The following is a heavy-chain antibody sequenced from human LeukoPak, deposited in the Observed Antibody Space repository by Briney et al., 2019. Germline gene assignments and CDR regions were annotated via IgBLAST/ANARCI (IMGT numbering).Heavy chain of an antibody. V-gene: IGHV3-48*03. CDR2: ITRRGITI. CDR1: GFTFTSYE. Sequence: RGGSLRLSCAASGFTFTSYEMNWVRQATGKGLEWVASITRRGITIYYADSVKGRFTISRDNAKNSIYLQMNRLRVEETAVYYCARHRLHNGRPYWGQGALVAVSS. D-gene: IGHD2-8*01. J-gene: IGHJ4*02. CDR3: ARHRLHNGRPY.